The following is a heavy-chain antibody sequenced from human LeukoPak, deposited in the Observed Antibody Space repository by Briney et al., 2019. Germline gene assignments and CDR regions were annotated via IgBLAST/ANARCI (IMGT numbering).Heavy chain of an antibody. J-gene: IGHJ5*02. CDR1: GCTFTSYG. D-gene: IGHD6-13*01. CDR2: ISAYNGNT. V-gene: IGHV1-18*01. CDR3: ARVGDSSSWYVPNNWFDP. Sequence: ASVKVSCKASGCTFTSYGISWVRQAPGQGLEWMGWISAYNGNTNYAQKLQGRVTMTTDTSTSTAYMELRSLRSDDTAVYYCARVGDSSSWYVPNNWFDPWGQGTLVTVSS.